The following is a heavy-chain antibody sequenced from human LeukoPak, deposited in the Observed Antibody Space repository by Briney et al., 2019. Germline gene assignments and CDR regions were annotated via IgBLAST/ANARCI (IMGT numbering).Heavy chain of an antibody. D-gene: IGHD4-17*01. CDR1: GFTSSDHY. CDR3: TRLYGGFDY. CDR2: FRRRANSYTT. V-gene: IGHV3-72*01. J-gene: IGHJ4*02. Sequence: GGSLRLSCAASGFTSSDHYMDWVRQAPGKGLEWVGRFRRRANSYTTEYAASVKGRCTISRDDSKSIAYLQMNSLKTEDTAVYYCTRLYGGFDYWGQGTLVTVSS.